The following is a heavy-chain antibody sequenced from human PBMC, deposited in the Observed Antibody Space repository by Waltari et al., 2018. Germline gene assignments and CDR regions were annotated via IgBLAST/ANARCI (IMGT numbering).Heavy chain of an antibody. J-gene: IGHJ5*02. CDR3: AREWQLVRNWFDP. Sequence: QVQLVQSGAEVKKPGASVKVSCKASGYTFTGYYMHWVRQAPGQVLEWMGRINPNSGGTNYAQKFQGRVTMTRDTSISTAYMELSRLRSDDTAVYYCAREWQLVRNWFDPWGQGTLVTVSS. V-gene: IGHV1-2*06. CDR2: INPNSGGT. D-gene: IGHD6-6*01. CDR1: GYTFTGYY.